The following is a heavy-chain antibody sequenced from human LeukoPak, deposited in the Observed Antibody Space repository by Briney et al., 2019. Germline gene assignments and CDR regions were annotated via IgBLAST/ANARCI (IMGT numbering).Heavy chain of an antibody. CDR3: ARGLRYCSSTSCYTPLDV. Sequence: SETLSLTCAVYGGSFSGYYWSWIRQPPGKGLEWIGEINHSGSTNYNPSLKSRVTISVDTSKNQFSLKLSSVTAADTAVYYCARGLRYCSSTSCYTPLDVWGQGTTVTVSS. D-gene: IGHD2-2*02. J-gene: IGHJ6*02. CDR2: INHSGST. V-gene: IGHV4-34*01. CDR1: GGSFSGYY.